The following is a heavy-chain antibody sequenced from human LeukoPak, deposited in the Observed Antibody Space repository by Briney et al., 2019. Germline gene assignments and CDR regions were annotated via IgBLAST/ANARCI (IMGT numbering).Heavy chain of an antibody. CDR3: ARDDYYDTSGYPPLGYFGH. CDR2: IIPILDIT. V-gene: IGHV1-69*04. Sequence: SVKVSCKASGGTFSNYALSWVRQAPGQGLEWMGRIIPILDITNYAQKFQGRVTITADKSTSTAYMELSSLRSEDTAVYYCARDDYYDTSGYPPLGYFGHWGQGTLVTVSS. CDR1: GGTFSNYA. J-gene: IGHJ4*02. D-gene: IGHD3-22*01.